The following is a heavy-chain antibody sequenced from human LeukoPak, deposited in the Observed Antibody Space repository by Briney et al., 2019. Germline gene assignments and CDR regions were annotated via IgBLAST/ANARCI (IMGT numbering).Heavy chain of an antibody. CDR3: ARDAVSAFYDDAFDI. CDR2: IYYSGST. D-gene: IGHD2/OR15-2a*01. CDR1: GGSISSGGYY. V-gene: IGHV4-31*03. J-gene: IGHJ3*02. Sequence: SQTLSLPCTVSGGSISSGGYYWSWIRQHPGKGLEWIGYIYYSGSTYYNPSLKSRVTISVDTSKNQFSLKLSSVTAADTAVYYCARDAVSAFYDDAFDIWGQGTMVTVSS.